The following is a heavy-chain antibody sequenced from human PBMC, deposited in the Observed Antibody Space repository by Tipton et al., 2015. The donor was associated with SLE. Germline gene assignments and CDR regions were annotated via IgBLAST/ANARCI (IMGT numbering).Heavy chain of an antibody. D-gene: IGHD3-16*01. V-gene: IGHV3-21*01. J-gene: IGHJ3*02. CDR1: GFTFSSYS. CDR3: ARPGGFWGAFDI. Sequence: GSLRLSCAASGFTFSSYSMNWVRQAPGKGLEWVSSISSSSSYIYYADTVKGRFTISRDNAKNSLYLQMNSLRAEDTAVYYCARPGGFWGAFDIWGQGTMVTVSS. CDR2: ISSSSSYI.